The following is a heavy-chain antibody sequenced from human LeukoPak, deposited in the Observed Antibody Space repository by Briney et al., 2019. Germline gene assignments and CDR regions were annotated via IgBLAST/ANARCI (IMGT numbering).Heavy chain of an antibody. CDR3: ARDLNGDYYFDY. CDR2: IYYSGST. Sequence: SETLSLTCTVSGGSISSYYWSWIRQPPGKGLEWIGYIYYSGSTNYNPSLKSRVTISVDTSKNQFSLKLSSVTAADTAVYYCARDLNGDYYFDYWGQGTLATVSS. D-gene: IGHD4-17*01. V-gene: IGHV4-59*01. CDR1: GGSISSYY. J-gene: IGHJ4*02.